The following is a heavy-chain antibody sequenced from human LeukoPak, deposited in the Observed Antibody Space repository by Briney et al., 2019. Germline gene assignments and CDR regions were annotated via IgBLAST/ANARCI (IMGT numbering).Heavy chain of an antibody. V-gene: IGHV4-34*01. CDR3: ARGGSYYDILTGCYIPARNWFDP. CDR2: INHSGST. D-gene: IGHD3-9*01. CDR1: GGSFSGYY. Sequence: SETLSLTCAVYGGSFSGYYWSWIRQPPGKGLEWIGEINHSGSTNYNPSLKSRVTISVDTSKNQFSLKLSSVTAADTAVYYCARGGSYYDILTGCYIPARNWFDPWGQGTLVTVSS. J-gene: IGHJ5*02.